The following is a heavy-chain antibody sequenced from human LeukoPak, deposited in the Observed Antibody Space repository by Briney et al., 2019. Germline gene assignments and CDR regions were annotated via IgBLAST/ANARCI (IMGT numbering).Heavy chain of an antibody. CDR2: ISGYNGNI. D-gene: IGHD2-15*01. Sequence: ASVKVSCKASGYTXSSYGVSWVRQAPGQGLEWMGWISGYNGNINYAQKLQGRVTMTTDTSTSTAYMELRSLISDDTAVYYCARVRCSGGSCYYFDYWGQGTQVVVSS. CDR3: ARVRCSGGSCYYFDY. J-gene: IGHJ4*02. V-gene: IGHV1-18*01. CDR1: GYTXSSYG.